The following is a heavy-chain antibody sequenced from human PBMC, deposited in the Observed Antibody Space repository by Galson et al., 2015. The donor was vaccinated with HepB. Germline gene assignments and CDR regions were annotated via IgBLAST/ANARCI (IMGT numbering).Heavy chain of an antibody. D-gene: IGHD5-18*01. CDR3: AGGIPPHLDY. V-gene: IGHV3-30*04. CDR2: ISYDGSNK. CDR1: GFTFSSYA. J-gene: IGHJ4*02. Sequence: SLRLSCAASGFTFSSYAMHWVRQAPGKGLEWVAVISYDGSNKYYADSVKGRFTISRDNSKNTLYLQMNSLRAEDTAVYYCAGGIPPHLDYWGQGTLVTVSS.